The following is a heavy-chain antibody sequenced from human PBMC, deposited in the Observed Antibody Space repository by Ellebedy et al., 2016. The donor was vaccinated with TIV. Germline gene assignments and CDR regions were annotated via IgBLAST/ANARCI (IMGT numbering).Heavy chain of an antibody. J-gene: IGHJ4*02. CDR3: ARGRGSGSFLIDY. V-gene: IGHV3-30*04. Sequence: GESLKISCAASGFSLSTHAMSWVRQAPGKGLEWVAIISYDGTTKHYADSVRGRFTVSRDNSKNTVYLQMNSLRREDTAVYYCARGRGSGSFLIDYWGQGTLVTVSS. CDR1: GFSLSTHA. CDR2: ISYDGTTK. D-gene: IGHD1-26*01.